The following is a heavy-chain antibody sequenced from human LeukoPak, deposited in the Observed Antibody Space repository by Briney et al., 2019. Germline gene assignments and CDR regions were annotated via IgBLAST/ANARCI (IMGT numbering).Heavy chain of an antibody. CDR2: IYYSGST. CDR1: GGSVSSGDYY. V-gene: IGHV4-30-4*01. Sequence: SETLSLTCTVSGGSVSSGDYYRSWIRQTPGKGLEWIGYIYYSGSTYYNPSLKSRLTMSLDTSKNQFSLKLSSVTAADTAVYYCASGPVHNWFDPWGQGTLVTVSS. CDR3: ASGPVHNWFDP. J-gene: IGHJ5*02.